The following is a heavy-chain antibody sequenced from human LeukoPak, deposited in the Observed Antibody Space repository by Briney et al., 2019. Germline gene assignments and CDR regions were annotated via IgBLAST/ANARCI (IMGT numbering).Heavy chain of an antibody. CDR1: GFTFSSYG. CDR2: ISYDGSNK. Sequence: GRSLRLSCAASGFTFSSYGMHWVRQAPGKGLEWVAVISYDGSNKYYADSVKGRFTISRDNSKNTLYLQMNSLRAEDTAVYYCARGEVVVIPPPDYWGQGTLVTVSS. CDR3: ARGEVVVIPPPDY. D-gene: IGHD3-22*01. J-gene: IGHJ4*02. V-gene: IGHV3-30*03.